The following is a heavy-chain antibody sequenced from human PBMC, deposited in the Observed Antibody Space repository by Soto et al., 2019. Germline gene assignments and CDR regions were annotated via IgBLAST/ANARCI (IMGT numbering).Heavy chain of an antibody. CDR2: INPNSGGT. CDR1: GYTFTTYY. CDR3: ARGGGSYFTDY. D-gene: IGHD1-26*01. J-gene: IGHJ4*02. Sequence: QVQLVQSGAEVKKPGASVKVSCKPSGYTFTTYYIHWVRQAPGQGLAWMGWINPNSGGTNYAQKFHGKDTITRDTSISTAYMELRSLKSDDTDVYYCARGGGSYFTDYWGQGTLVTVSS. V-gene: IGHV1-2*02.